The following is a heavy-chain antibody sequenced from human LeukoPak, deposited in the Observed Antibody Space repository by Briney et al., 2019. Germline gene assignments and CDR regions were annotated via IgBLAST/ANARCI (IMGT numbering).Heavy chain of an antibody. J-gene: IGHJ4*02. CDR2: INPNDGDT. Sequence: ASVKVSCKASGYTFTDYYMHWVRQAPGQGFEWMGWINPNDGDTIYAQKFQGRVTMTRDTSISTAHMEVSRLRSDDTAVYYCARANFLYCSSTTCLFDYWGQGTLVTVSS. D-gene: IGHD2-2*01. V-gene: IGHV1-2*02. CDR3: ARANFLYCSSTTCLFDY. CDR1: GYTFTDYY.